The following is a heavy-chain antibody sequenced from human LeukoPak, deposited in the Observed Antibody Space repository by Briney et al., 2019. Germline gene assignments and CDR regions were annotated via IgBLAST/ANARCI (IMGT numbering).Heavy chain of an antibody. CDR1: GGSISSYY. J-gene: IGHJ4*02. D-gene: IGHD6-13*01. CDR3: ARGPSIAAPGDKFDY. CDR2: IYYSGST. V-gene: IGHV4-59*01. Sequence: SETLSLTCTVSGGSISSYYWSWIRQPPGKGLEWIGYIYYSGSTNYNPSLKSRVTISVDTSKNQFSLKLSSVTAADTAVYYCARGPSIAAPGDKFDYWGQGTLVTVSS.